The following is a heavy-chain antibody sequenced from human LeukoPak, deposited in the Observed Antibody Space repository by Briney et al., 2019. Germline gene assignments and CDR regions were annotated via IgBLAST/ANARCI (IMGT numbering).Heavy chain of an antibody. CDR3: ARGFPIHSTQETD. CDR1: GYTFSSYS. CDR2: ISSSSSYI. V-gene: IGHV3-21*01. D-gene: IGHD1-1*01. J-gene: IGHJ4*02. Sequence: GGSLRLSSAASGYTFSSYSMNWVRQAPGKGLEWVSSISSSSSYIYYADSVKGRFTISRDNAKNSLYLQMNSLRAEDTAVYYCARGFPIHSTQETDWGQGTLVTVSS.